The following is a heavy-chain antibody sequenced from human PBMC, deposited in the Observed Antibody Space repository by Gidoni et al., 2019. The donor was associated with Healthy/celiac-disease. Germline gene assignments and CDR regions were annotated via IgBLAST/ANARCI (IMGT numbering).Heavy chain of an antibody. J-gene: IGHJ4*02. D-gene: IGHD6-19*01. Sequence: QVQLVESGGGVVQPGRSLRLSCEASGFTFSSYAMHWVRQAPGKGLEWVAVISYDGSNKYYADSVKGRFTISRDNSKNTLYLQMNSLRAEDTAVYYCARGGVAVAGTGGDYWGQGTLVTVSS. V-gene: IGHV3-30-3*01. CDR2: ISYDGSNK. CDR1: GFTFSSYA. CDR3: ARGGVAVAGTGGDY.